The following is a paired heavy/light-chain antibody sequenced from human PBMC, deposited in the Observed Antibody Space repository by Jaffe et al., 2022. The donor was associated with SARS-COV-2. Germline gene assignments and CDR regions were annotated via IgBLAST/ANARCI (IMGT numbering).Light chain of an antibody. CDR1: QHISRY. V-gene: IGKV1-39*01. CDR3: QQTYSAPYT. Sequence: DIQMTQSPSSLSASVGDRVTITCRTSQHISRYLNWYQQKPGKAPNLLISRVSNLQSAVPSRFSGSGSGTDFTLTVSSLQPEDFATYYCQQTYSAPYTFGLGTNLDIK. J-gene: IGKJ2*01. CDR2: RVS.
Heavy chain of an antibody. D-gene: IGHD6-19*01. Sequence: QVQLQESGPGLVKPSETLSLTCTVSGVSISSGGYYWSWVRQHPGKGLEWIGYISHSGNTDFAPSLQSRVSISVDTSKNQFSLRLTSVTAADTAVYFCARTNSGWYYFDYWGQGTLVTVSS. CDR3: ARTNSGWYYFDY. J-gene: IGHJ4*02. CDR1: GVSISSGGYY. V-gene: IGHV4-31*02. CDR2: ISHSGNT.